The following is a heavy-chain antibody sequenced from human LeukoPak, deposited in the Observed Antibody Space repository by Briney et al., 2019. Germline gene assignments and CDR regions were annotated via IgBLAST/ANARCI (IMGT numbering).Heavy chain of an antibody. CDR2: LSGGGSYT. Sequence: PGGSLRLSCSASGFSLSSYAMSWVRQPPRKGVEWVSTLSGGGSYTYYADSVKGRFTISRDFSKNTLYLQMNSLRAEDTAVYYCIRYNSGWFDYWGQGTLVTVYS. CDR1: GFSLSSYA. V-gene: IGHV3-23*01. J-gene: IGHJ5*01. D-gene: IGHD6-19*01. CDR3: IRYNSGWFDY.